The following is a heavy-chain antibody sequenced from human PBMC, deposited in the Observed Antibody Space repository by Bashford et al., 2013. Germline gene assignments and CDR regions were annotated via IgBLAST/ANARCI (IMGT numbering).Heavy chain of an antibody. Sequence: GSLRLSCAASGFSFSNYAMSWVRQAPGKGLEWVSGISGSGATTNSADSVKGRFIISRDNSKNTLYLQMNSLRAEDTALYYCAKDRAYASTWYRGFDSVGPGTLVTVSS. J-gene: IGHJ4*03. CDR2: ISGSGATT. V-gene: IGHV3-23*01. CDR3: AKDRAYASTWYRGFDS. CDR1: GFSFSNYA. D-gene: IGHD6-13*01.